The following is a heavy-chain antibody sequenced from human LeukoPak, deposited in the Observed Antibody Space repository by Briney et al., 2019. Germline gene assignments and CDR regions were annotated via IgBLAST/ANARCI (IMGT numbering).Heavy chain of an antibody. D-gene: IGHD3-22*01. CDR1: GFTFSSYA. Sequence: GRSLRLSCAASGFTFSSYAMHWVRQAPGKGLEGVAVISYDGSNKYYADSVKGRFTISRDNSKNTLYLQMNSLRAEDTAVYYCARDQGYDSSGYYPGWFDPWGQGTLVTVSS. V-gene: IGHV3-30-3*01. CDR3: ARDQGYDSSGYYPGWFDP. CDR2: ISYDGSNK. J-gene: IGHJ5*02.